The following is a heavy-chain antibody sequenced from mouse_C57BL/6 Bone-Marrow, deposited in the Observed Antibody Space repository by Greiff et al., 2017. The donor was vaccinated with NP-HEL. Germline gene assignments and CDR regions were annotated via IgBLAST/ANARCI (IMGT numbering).Heavy chain of an antibody. CDR1: GYTFTSYW. V-gene: IGHV1-55*01. D-gene: IGHD2-1*01. J-gene: IGHJ1*03. CDR3: ARVYGNYWYFDV. Sequence: QVQLQQPGAELVKPGASVKMSCKASGYTFTSYWITWVKQRPGQGLEWIGDIYPGSGSTNYNEKFKNKATLTVDTSSSTAYMQLSSLTSEDSAVYYCARVYGNYWYFDVWGTGTTVTVSS. CDR2: IYPGSGST.